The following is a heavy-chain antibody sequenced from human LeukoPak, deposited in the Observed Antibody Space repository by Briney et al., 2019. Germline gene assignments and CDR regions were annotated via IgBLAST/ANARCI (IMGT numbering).Heavy chain of an antibody. J-gene: IGHJ6*03. D-gene: IGHD1-26*01. CDR1: GGSISSYY. Sequence: SETLPLTFTVSGGSISSYYWSWIRQPAGKGLEWIGRIYTSGSTNYNPSLKSRVTMSVDTSKNQFSLKLSSVTAADTAVYYCARAPSSYGSPYMDVWGNGTTVTASS. V-gene: IGHV4-4*07. CDR2: IYTSGST. CDR3: ARAPSSYGSPYMDV.